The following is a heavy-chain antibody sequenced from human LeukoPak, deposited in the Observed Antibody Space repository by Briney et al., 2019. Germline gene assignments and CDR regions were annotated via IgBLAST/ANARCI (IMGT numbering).Heavy chain of an antibody. CDR3: ARARWLNWFDP. Sequence: SETLSLTCAVYGGSFSGYYWSWIRQPPGKGLEWIGEINHSGSTNYNPSLKSRVTISVDTSKNQFSLKLSSVTAADTAAYYCARARWLNWFDPWGQGTLVTVSS. J-gene: IGHJ5*02. V-gene: IGHV4-34*01. D-gene: IGHD5-12*01. CDR1: GGSFSGYY. CDR2: INHSGST.